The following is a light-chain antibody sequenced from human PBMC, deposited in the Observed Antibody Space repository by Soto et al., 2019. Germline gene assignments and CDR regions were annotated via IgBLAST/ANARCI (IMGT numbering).Light chain of an antibody. V-gene: IGKV1-27*01. CDR1: QGISNY. CDR2: AAS. CDR3: QNPQA. Sequence: DIQMTQSPSSLSASVGDRVTITCRASQGISNYLAWYQQKPGKVPKLLIYAASTLQSGVPSRFSGSGSGTDFTLTISSLQPEYVATYYCQNPQAFGQGTKVEIK. J-gene: IGKJ1*01.